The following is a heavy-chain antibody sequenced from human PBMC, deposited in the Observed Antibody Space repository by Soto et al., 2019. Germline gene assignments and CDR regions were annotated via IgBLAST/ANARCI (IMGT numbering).Heavy chain of an antibody. J-gene: IGHJ5*02. V-gene: IGHV1-8*01. CDR1: GDTFTSYE. D-gene: IGHD2-15*01. CDR3: ARLGYCSGGSCRRGNWFDP. Sequence: ASLKVSCKASGDTFTSYEINWVRQATGQGLEWMGWMNPNSGNTGYAQKFQGRVTMTRNTSISTGYMELSSLRSEDTAVYYCARLGYCSGGSCRRGNWFDPWGQGTLVTVS. CDR2: MNPNSGNT.